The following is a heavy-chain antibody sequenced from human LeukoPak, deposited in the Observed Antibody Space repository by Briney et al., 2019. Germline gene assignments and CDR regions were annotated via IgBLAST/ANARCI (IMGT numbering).Heavy chain of an antibody. Sequence: SETLSLTCAVSGYPLNRGYYRGWIRQPPGKGLEWMGRIYHSGSTYYNPSLKRRVTISVDTSKHQFPLTLSSVTAVDAPVFFFARQFRVVPGDYFVYWGQGTLVTVSS. V-gene: IGHV4-38-2*01. J-gene: IGHJ4*02. D-gene: IGHD2-15*01. CDR3: ARQFRVVPGDYFVY. CDR2: IYHSGST. CDR1: GYPLNRGYY.